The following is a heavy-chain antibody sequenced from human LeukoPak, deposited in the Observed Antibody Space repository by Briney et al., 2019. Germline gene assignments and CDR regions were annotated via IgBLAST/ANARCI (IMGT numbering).Heavy chain of an antibody. J-gene: IGHJ5*02. Sequence: PSETLSLTCTVSGGSISSGDYYWSWIRQPRGKGLEWIAYMYYSGSTYYNPSLKSRITMSANTYKNQLSLKLSSVTAADTAVYYCARPYYYDSRIDPWGQGILVTVSS. V-gene: IGHV4-30-4*01. CDR1: GGSISSGDYY. D-gene: IGHD3-22*01. CDR3: ARPYYYDSRIDP. CDR2: MYYSGST.